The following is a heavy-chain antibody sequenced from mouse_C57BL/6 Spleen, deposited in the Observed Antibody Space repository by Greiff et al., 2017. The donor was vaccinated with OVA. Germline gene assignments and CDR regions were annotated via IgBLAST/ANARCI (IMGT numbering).Heavy chain of an antibody. V-gene: IGHV1-15*01. J-gene: IGHJ4*01. D-gene: IGHD2-12*01. Sequence: VQLQQSGAELVRPGASVTLSCKASGYTFTDYEMHWVKQTPVHGLEWIGAIDPENGGTAYNQKFKGKATLTADKSSSTAYMELRSLTSEDSAVYYCTRLRRAGKDDGGQGTSVTVS. CDR1: GYTFTDYE. CDR2: IDPENGGT. CDR3: TRLRRAGKDD.